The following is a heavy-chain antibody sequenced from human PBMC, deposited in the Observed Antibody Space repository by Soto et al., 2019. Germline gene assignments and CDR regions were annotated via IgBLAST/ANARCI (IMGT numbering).Heavy chain of an antibody. CDR3: ANDGAIGAADYFFDY. V-gene: IGHV3-30*18. D-gene: IGHD6-13*01. CDR1: GFTFSNYA. CDR2: IASDGKDK. Sequence: QVQLVEAGGGVVQPGRSLKLSCEASGFTFSNYAIHWVRQAPGKGLGWVAVIASDGKDKRYADSAKGRFTISRDNSKITVYLQMNSMRGEDTAVYYCANDGAIGAADYFFDYWGQGSLFTVYS. J-gene: IGHJ4*02.